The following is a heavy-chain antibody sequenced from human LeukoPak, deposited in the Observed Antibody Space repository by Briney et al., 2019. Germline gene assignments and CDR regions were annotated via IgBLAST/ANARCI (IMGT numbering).Heavy chain of an antibody. V-gene: IGHV3-15*01. CDR2: SKSKIDGGTT. D-gene: IGHD6-13*01. Sequence: PGGSLRLSCAASGFTFSNAWMSWVRQAPGKGLEWVGRSKSKIDGGTTDYAAPVKGRFTISRDDSKNTLYLQMNSLKTEDTAVYYCEALGAAADYWGQGTLVTVSS. CDR3: EALGAAADY. J-gene: IGHJ4*02. CDR1: GFTFSNAW.